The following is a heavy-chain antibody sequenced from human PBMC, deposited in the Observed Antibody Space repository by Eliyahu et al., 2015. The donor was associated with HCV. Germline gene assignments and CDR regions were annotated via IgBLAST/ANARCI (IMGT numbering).Heavy chain of an antibody. CDR1: GFTFSSYA. CDR3: AKATIYNTYYYYYGMDV. J-gene: IGHJ6*02. Sequence: EVQLLESGGGLVQPGGSLRLSCAASGFTFSSYAMSWVRQAPGKGLEWVSAISGSGGSTYYADSVKGRFTISRDNSKNTLYLQMNSLRAEDTAVYYCAKATIYNTYYYYYGMDVWGQGTTVTVSS. D-gene: IGHD1-1*01. CDR2: ISGSGGST. V-gene: IGHV3-23*01.